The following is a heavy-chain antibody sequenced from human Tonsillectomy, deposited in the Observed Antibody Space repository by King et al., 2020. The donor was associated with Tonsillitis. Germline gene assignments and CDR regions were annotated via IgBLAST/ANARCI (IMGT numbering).Heavy chain of an antibody. V-gene: IGHV3-30*18. D-gene: IGHD2/OR15-2a*01. J-gene: IGHJ4*02. CDR1: GFTFSSSG. CDR2: ISYDGSNK. Sequence: VQLVESGGGVVQPGTSLRISCAASGFTFSSSGIHWVRQAPGKGLEWVAVISYDGSNKYYADSVKGRFTISRDNSKNTRYLQMNRLRDEDTAVYYCAKAGVHSNSLPGNFAYWGQGTLVTVSS. CDR3: AKAGVHSNSLPGNFAY.